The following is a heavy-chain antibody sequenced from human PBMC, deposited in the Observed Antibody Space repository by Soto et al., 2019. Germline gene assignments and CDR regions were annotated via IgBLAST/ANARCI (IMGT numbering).Heavy chain of an antibody. CDR3: ARKKEYSSSWYPLDY. D-gene: IGHD6-13*01. Sequence: GGSLRLSCAASGFTFSSYSMNWVRQAPGKGLEWVSYISSSSSTIYYADSVKGRFTISRDNAKNSLYLQMNSLRDENTAVYYCARKKEYSSSWYPLDYWGQGTLVTVSS. CDR1: GFTFSSYS. CDR2: ISSSSSTI. V-gene: IGHV3-48*02. J-gene: IGHJ4*02.